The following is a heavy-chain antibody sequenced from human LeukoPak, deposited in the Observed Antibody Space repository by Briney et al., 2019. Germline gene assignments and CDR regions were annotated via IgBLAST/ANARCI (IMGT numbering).Heavy chain of an antibody. V-gene: IGHV4-39*07. CDR1: GGFVSSSSYF. CDR2: IYYSGST. D-gene: IGHD3-10*01. J-gene: IGHJ4*02. Sequence: SETLSLTCTVSGGFVSSSSYFWGWIRQPPGKGLEWIGSIYYSGSTTYNTSLKSRVTISVDTSKNQFSLKLSSVTAADTAVYYCARSPGSGTPRLFDSWGQGTLITVSS. CDR3: ARSPGSGTPRLFDS.